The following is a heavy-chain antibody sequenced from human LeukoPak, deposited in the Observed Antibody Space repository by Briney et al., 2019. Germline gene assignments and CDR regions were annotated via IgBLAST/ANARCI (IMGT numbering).Heavy chain of an antibody. D-gene: IGHD3-10*01. Sequence: PGGSLRLSCAASGFTFSSYEMNWVRQAPGKGLEWVSYISSIGSTIYYADSVKGRFTISRDNAKNSLYLQMNSLRAEDTAVYYCARESGWAHLDYWGQGTLVTVSS. V-gene: IGHV3-48*03. CDR2: ISSIGSTI. CDR1: GFTFSSYE. CDR3: ARESGWAHLDY. J-gene: IGHJ4*02.